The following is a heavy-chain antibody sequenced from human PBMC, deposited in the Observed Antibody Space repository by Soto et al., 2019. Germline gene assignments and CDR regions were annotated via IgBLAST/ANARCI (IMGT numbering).Heavy chain of an antibody. CDR3: ARPGDDILTGYPYYFDY. CDR2: IYPGDSDT. D-gene: IGHD3-9*01. V-gene: IGHV5-51*01. J-gene: IGHJ4*02. CDR1: RYSCTSYW. Sequence: PGESLKLSCKVARYSCTSYWSGWVRQMPGKGLEWMGIIYPGDSDTRYSPSFQGQVTISADKSISTACLQWSSLKASDTAMYYCARPGDDILTGYPYYFDYWGQGTLVTVSS.